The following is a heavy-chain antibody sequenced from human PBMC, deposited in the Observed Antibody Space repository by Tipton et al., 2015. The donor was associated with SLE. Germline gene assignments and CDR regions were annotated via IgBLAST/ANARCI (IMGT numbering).Heavy chain of an antibody. CDR2: IYYSGGT. D-gene: IGHD2-2*01. CDR3: ARGYQLPLGHYYYYYMDV. CDR1: GGSISSYY. Sequence: TLSLTCTVSGGSISSYYWSWIRQPPGKGLEWIGYIYYSGGTNYNPSLKSRVTISVDTSKNQFSLKLSSVTAADTAVYYCARGYQLPLGHYYYYYMDVWGKGTTVTVSS. J-gene: IGHJ6*03. V-gene: IGHV4-59*01.